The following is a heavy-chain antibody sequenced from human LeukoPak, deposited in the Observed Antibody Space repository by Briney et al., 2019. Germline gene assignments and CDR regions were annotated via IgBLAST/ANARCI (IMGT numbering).Heavy chain of an antibody. CDR1: GGSISSYY. J-gene: IGHJ6*02. CDR2: IYTSGST. V-gene: IGHV4-4*07. CDR3: ARGYYYYGMDV. Sequence: SETLSLTCTVSGGSISSYYRSWIRQPAGKGLEWIGRIYTSGSTNYNPSLKCRVTMSVDTSKNQFSLKLSSVTAADTAVYYCARGYYYYGMDVWGQGTTVTVSS.